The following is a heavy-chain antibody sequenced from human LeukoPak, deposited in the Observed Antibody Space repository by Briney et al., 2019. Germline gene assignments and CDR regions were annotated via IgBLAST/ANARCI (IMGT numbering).Heavy chain of an antibody. D-gene: IGHD6-19*01. J-gene: IGHJ1*01. V-gene: IGHV1-2*04. CDR3: ARGQGVAARLQH. Sequence: ASVKVSCKASGYTFSGYYMHWVRQAPGQGLEWMGWINPNSGGTNYAQKFQGWVTMTRDTSISTAYMELSRLRSDDTAVYYCARGQGVAARLQHWGQGTLVTVSS. CDR1: GYTFSGYY. CDR2: INPNSGGT.